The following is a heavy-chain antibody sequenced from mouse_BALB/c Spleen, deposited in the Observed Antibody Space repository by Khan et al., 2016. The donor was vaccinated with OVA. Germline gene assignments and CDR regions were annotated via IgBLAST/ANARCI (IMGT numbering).Heavy chain of an antibody. D-gene: IGHD2-4*01. CDR1: GFNIKDYY. CDR2: IDPENGDT. Sequence: EVQLQESGAELVRSGASVKLSCTASGFNIKDYYMHWVKQRPEQGLEWIGWIDPENGDTEYAPKFQGKATMTADTSSNTAYLQLSSLTSEDTAVYYCSRITTYAMDYWGQGTSVTVSS. J-gene: IGHJ4*01. CDR3: SRITTYAMDY. V-gene: IGHV14-4*02.